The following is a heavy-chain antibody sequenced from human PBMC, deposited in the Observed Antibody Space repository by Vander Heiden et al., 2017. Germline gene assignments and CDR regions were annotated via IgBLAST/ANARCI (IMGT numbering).Heavy chain of an antibody. D-gene: IGHD3-10*01. J-gene: IGHJ4*02. CDR2: ISGSGGST. CDR3: AKDCRPGVSNPGY. CDR1: GFTFSSYA. Sequence: EVQLLESGGGLVQPGGSLRLSCAASGFTFSSYAMSWVRQAPGKGLEWVSAISGSGGSTYYADAVKGRFTISRDNSKNTMYLQMKRMRAEDTAVYYCAKDCRPGVSNPGYWGQGTMVTVSS. V-gene: IGHV3-23*01.